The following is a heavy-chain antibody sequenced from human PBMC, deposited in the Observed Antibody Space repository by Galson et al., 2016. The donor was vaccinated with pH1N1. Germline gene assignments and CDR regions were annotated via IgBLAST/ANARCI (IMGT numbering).Heavy chain of an antibody. CDR1: GYTFTSYY. J-gene: IGHJ4*02. Sequence: SVKVSCKASGYTFTSYYIHWVRQAPGQGLEWLGVIDPRVGSTSYAQKFQGRVTMTSDTSTNTVSMELSSLKSDDTAVYSYARDLARQHDYWGQGTLVTVSS. D-gene: IGHD1-1*01. V-gene: IGHV1-46*01. CDR3: ARDLARQHDY. CDR2: IDPRVGST.